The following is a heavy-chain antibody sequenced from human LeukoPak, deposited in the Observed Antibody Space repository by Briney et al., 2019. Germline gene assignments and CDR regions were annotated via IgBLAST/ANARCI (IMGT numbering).Heavy chain of an antibody. D-gene: IGHD5-18*01. CDR2: INAGNGNT. CDR3: ARDELWYYFDY. CDR1: GYTFTSYA. J-gene: IGHJ4*02. V-gene: IGHV1-3*01. Sequence: ASVKVSCKASGYTFTSYAMHWVRQAPGQRLERMGWINAGNGNTKYSQKFQGRVTITRDTSASTAYMELSSLRSEDTAVYYCARDELWYYFDYWGQGTLVTVSS.